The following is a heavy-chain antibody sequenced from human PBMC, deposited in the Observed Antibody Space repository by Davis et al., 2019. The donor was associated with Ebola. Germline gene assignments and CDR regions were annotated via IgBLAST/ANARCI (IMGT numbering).Heavy chain of an antibody. CDR1: GFTFSDYY. Sequence: MPGGSLRLSCAASGFTFSDYYMSWIRQAPGKGLEWIGEINHSGSTNYNPSLKSRVTISVDTSKNQFSLKLSSMSAADTAVYYCARQLYTGSSADWFDPWGQGTLVTVSS. D-gene: IGHD6-6*01. V-gene: IGHV4-34*01. J-gene: IGHJ5*02. CDR3: ARQLYTGSSADWFDP. CDR2: INHSGST.